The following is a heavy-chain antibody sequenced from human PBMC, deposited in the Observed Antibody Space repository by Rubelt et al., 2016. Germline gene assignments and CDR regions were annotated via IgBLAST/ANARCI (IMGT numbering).Heavy chain of an antibody. CDR2: ISAYDGNT. J-gene: IGHJ3*02. CDR3: ARDQLALYAFDI. D-gene: IGHD1-1*01. Sequence: QVQLVQSGAEVKKPGASVKVSCKASGYTFTSYGISWVRQAPGQGLEWMGWISAYDGNTNYAQKLQGRVTMTTGTATSTAYRERWSLRSDDTAVYFCARDQLALYAFDIWGQGTMVTVSS. V-gene: IGHV1-18*01. CDR1: GYTFTSYG.